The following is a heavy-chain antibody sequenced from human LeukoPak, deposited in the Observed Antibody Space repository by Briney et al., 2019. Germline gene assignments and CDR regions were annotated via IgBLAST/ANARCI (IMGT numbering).Heavy chain of an antibody. CDR3: ARAVAGPFDY. CDR1: GYTFTGYH. Sequence: ASVKVSCKASGYTFTGYHIHWVRQAPGQGLEWMGWINPNSGDTNYAQKFQGRVTMTRDTSISTAYMEVTMLRSDDTAVYSCARAVAGPFDYWGQGTLVTVSS. V-gene: IGHV1-2*02. J-gene: IGHJ4*02. CDR2: INPNSGDT. D-gene: IGHD6-19*01.